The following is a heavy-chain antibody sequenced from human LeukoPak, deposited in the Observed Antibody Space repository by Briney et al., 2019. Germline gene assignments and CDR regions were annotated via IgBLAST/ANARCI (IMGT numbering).Heavy chain of an antibody. J-gene: IGHJ4*02. CDR3: ATLYGDSLDY. Sequence: GGSLRLSCAASGFAFSTYWMYWVRQVAGTGLVWVSRTKPDGSSTEYADSVKGRFTISRDNAKNTLYLQMISLRAEDTAVYYCATLYGDSLDYWGQGTLVTVSS. V-gene: IGHV3-74*01. CDR1: GFAFSTYW. CDR2: TKPDGSST. D-gene: IGHD2-21*02.